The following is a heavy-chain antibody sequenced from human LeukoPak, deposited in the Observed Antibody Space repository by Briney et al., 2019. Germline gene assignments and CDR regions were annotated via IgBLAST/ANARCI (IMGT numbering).Heavy chain of an antibody. D-gene: IGHD1-26*01. V-gene: IGHV4-38-2*01. CDR3: ARRGVGPTRLYYFDY. CDR1: GYSISSGYY. J-gene: IGHJ4*02. CDR2: IYHSGST. Sequence: PSETLSLTCAVSGYSISSGYYWGWIRQPPGKGLEWIGSIYHSGSTYYNPSLKSRVTISVDTSKNQFSLKLSSVTAADTAVYYCARRGVGPTRLYYFDYWGQGTLVTVSS.